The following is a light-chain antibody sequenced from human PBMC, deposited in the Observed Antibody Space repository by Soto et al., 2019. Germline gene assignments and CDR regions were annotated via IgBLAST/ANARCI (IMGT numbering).Light chain of an antibody. V-gene: IGKV1-5*03. J-gene: IGKJ4*01. CDR3: QQYKSYLT. Sequence: DIQMTQSPSTLSASVGDRVTITCRASQNIDNWLAWYQQKPGKGPKLLIYKASSSESGVPSRFSGTGSGTEFTLTIGSLQPDDSATYYCQQYKSYLTFGGGTKVEIK. CDR1: QNIDNW. CDR2: KAS.